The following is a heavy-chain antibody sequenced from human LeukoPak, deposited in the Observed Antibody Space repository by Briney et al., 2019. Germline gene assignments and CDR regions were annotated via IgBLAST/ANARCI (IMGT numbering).Heavy chain of an antibody. CDR2: ISSSGSTI. D-gene: IGHD2-8*01. CDR3: ARALIGYYFDY. J-gene: IGHJ4*02. CDR1: GFSFSSYE. Sequence: GGSLRLSCAASGFSFSSYEMKWVRQAPGKGLEWVSYISSSGSTIYYADSVKGRFTISRDNSKNSLYLQMNSLRAEDTAVYYCARALIGYYFDYWGQGTLVTVSS. V-gene: IGHV3-48*03.